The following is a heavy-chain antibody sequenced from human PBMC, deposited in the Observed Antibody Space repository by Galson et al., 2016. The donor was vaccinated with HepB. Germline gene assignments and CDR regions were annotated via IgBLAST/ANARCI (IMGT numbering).Heavy chain of an antibody. V-gene: IGHV3-7*01. J-gene: IGHJ4*02. D-gene: IGHD3-10*01. CDR2: INRDGSEM. CDR3: ARDDTRRSYRSGPYYDAYDF. Sequence: SLRLSCAASGFSLSAYWMTWVRQAPGQGLEWVANINRDGSEMHYVDSVKGRFTVSRDNAKNSLYLRLDSLRAEDTAVYYCARDDTRRSYRSGPYYDAYDFWGRGTLVTVSS. CDR1: GFSLSAYW.